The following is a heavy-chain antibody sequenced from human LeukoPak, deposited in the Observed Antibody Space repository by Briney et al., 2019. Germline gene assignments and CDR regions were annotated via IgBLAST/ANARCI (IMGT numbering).Heavy chain of an antibody. D-gene: IGHD2-15*01. Sequence: SETLSLTCTVSGGSISSYYWSWIRQPPGKGLDWIGYIYYSGSTNYNPSLKSRVTISVDTSKNQFSLKLSSVTAADTAVYYCARRKSYCSGGSCYFDYWGQGTLVTVSS. CDR1: GGSISSYY. CDR2: IYYSGST. J-gene: IGHJ4*02. V-gene: IGHV4-59*12. CDR3: ARRKSYCSGGSCYFDY.